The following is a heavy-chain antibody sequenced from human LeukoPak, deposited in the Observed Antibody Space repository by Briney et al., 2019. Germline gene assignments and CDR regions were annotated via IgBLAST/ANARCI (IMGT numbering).Heavy chain of an antibody. CDR3: ARSFYYDTLTGYYFFDY. CDR1: GFTFDDYA. D-gene: IGHD3-9*01. Sequence: PGGSLRLSCAASGFTFDDYAMHWVRQAPGKGLEWVSLISGDGGSTYYADSVKGRFTITRDNAKNSLYLQMNSLRAEDTAVYYCARSFYYDTLTGYYFFDYWGQGTLVTVSS. V-gene: IGHV3-43*02. J-gene: IGHJ4*02. CDR2: ISGDGGST.